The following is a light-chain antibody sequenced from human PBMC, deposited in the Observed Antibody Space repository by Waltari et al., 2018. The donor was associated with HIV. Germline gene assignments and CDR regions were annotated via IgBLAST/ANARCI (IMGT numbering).Light chain of an antibody. CDR3: QQFGASHWT. Sequence: EIVLQQSPETLFLSPGERATLSCRASQGVSITYLAWYQQRPGQPPRLLIYGAFNRASGIPDRFSGSGSGTDFTLTIDRVEPEDFAVYYCQQFGASHWTFGQGTKVE. J-gene: IGKJ1*01. V-gene: IGKV3-20*01. CDR1: QGVSITY. CDR2: GAF.